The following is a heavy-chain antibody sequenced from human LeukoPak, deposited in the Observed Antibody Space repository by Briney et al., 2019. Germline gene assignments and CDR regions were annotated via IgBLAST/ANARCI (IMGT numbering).Heavy chain of an antibody. CDR1: GYSFTSYW. J-gene: IGHJ3*02. CDR3: ARPRIQYGSGTLDAFDI. V-gene: IGHV5-51*01. Sequence: GKSLKISCQGSGYSFTSYWIGWVRQMPGKGLECMGIIYPGDSDTRYSPSFQGQVTISADKSISTAYLQWSSLKASDTAMYYCARPRIQYGSGTLDAFDIWGQGTMVTVSS. D-gene: IGHD3-10*01. CDR2: IYPGDSDT.